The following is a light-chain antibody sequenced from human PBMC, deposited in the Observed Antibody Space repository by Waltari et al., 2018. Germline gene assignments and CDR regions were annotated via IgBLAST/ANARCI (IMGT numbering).Light chain of an antibody. CDR2: KAS. V-gene: IGKV1-5*03. CDR1: QTINNW. Sequence: IQMTQPPPTLSASVGDRVTITCRASQTINNWLAWYQQKPGKAPKLLIYKASTLESGVPSRFSGSGSGTEFTLTISSLQPGDFATYYCQQFSSFPWTFGHGTKVEIK. CDR3: QQFSSFPWT. J-gene: IGKJ1*01.